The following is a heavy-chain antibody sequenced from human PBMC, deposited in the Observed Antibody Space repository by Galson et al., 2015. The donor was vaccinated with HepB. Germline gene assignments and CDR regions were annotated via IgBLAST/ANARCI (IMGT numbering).Heavy chain of an antibody. CDR3: ARARGIAVALGFDY. V-gene: IGHV3-66*01. CDR2: IYSGGST. J-gene: IGHJ4*02. Sequence: SLRLSCAASGFTVSSNYMSWVRQAPGKGLEWVSVIYSGGSTYYADSVTGRFTISRDNSKNTLYLQMNSLRAEDTAVYYCARARGIAVALGFDYWGQGTLVTVSS. CDR1: GFTVSSNY. D-gene: IGHD6-19*01.